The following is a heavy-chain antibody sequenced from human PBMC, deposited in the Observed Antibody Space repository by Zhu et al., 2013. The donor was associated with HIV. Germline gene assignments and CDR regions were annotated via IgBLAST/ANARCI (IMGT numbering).Heavy chain of an antibody. V-gene: IGHV1-18*01. CDR1: GYTYTNYG. Sequence: QLQLVQSGAEVKKPGASVKVSCTASGYTYTNYGISWVRQAPGQGLEWMGWISVYNGNTNYGQNFQGRLTMTTDTFTSTAYMELRSLKSDDTAVYFCARDLGDPAMFIGYWGQGTQVTVSS. CDR2: ISVYNGNT. J-gene: IGHJ4*02. CDR3: ARDLGDPAMFIGY. D-gene: IGHD3-10*01.